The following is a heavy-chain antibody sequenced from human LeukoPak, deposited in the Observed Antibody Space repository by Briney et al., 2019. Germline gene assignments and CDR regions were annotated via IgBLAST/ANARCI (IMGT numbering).Heavy chain of an antibody. D-gene: IGHD4-17*01. CDR2: INHSGNT. CDR3: ARYTVTNLLDF. Sequence: SWIRQPPGKGLEWIGYINHSGNTYYIPSLRSRGTISIDTSKNQFSLELSSVTAADTAVYYCARYTVTNLLDFWGQGTLVTVSS. V-gene: IGHV4-30-4*08. J-gene: IGHJ4*02.